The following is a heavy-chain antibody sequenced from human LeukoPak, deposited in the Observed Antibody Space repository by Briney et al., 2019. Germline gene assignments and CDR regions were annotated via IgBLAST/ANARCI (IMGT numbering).Heavy chain of an antibody. Sequence: ASVKVSCKASGYTFTGYYMHWVRQAPGQGLEWMGRINPNSGGTNYAQKFQGRVTMTRDTSTSTVYMELSSLRSEDTAVYYCARTTRDSYGFDYWGQGTLVTVSS. CDR3: ARTTRDSYGFDY. CDR1: GYTFTGYY. J-gene: IGHJ4*02. CDR2: INPNSGGT. D-gene: IGHD5-18*01. V-gene: IGHV1-2*06.